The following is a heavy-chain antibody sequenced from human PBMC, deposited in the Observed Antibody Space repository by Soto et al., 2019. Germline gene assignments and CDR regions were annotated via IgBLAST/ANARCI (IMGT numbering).Heavy chain of an antibody. CDR3: GVSAGLDF. CDR2: ISADSGEP. CDR1: GFSSSTYA. D-gene: IGHD6-13*01. J-gene: IGHJ4*02. Sequence: ASVKVSCKASGFSSSTYAFSWVRRAPGQGLEWMGLISADSGEPRYAQQFQGRVAMTTDTSTRTAYMELRGLTSDDTAVYYCGVSAGLDFWGQGTRVTAPQ. V-gene: IGHV1-18*01.